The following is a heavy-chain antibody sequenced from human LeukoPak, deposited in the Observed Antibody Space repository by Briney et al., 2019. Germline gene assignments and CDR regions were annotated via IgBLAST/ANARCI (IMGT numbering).Heavy chain of an antibody. Sequence: GGSLRLSCAASGFTFSSYSMNWVRQAPGKGLEWVSYISSSSSTIYYADSVKGRFTISRDNAKNSLYLQMNSLRAEDTAVYYCARQNWWAFDIWGQGTMVTVSS. D-gene: IGHD2-8*02. V-gene: IGHV3-48*01. CDR1: GFTFSSYS. CDR2: ISSSSSTI. CDR3: ARQNWWAFDI. J-gene: IGHJ3*02.